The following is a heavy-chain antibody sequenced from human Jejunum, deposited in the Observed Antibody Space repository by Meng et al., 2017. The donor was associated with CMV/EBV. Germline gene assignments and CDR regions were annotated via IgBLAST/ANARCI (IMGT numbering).Heavy chain of an antibody. V-gene: IGHV3-23*01. CDR3: ANSPRDY. J-gene: IGHJ4*02. Sequence: SCAASGFTFSRSAMTWVRQAPGKGLEWVSAISYSGGSTYYADSVKGRFTISRDNSKNTLYLQMNSLTAEDTAVYYCANSPRDYWGQGTLVTVSS. CDR2: ISYSGGST. CDR1: GFTFSRSA.